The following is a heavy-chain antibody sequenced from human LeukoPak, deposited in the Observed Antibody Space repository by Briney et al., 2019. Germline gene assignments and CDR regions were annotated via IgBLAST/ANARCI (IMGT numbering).Heavy chain of an antibody. J-gene: IGHJ5*02. CDR1: GFTFSSYW. CDR2: IKQDGSEK. D-gene: IGHD3-22*01. Sequence: GGSLRLSCAASGFTFSSYWMSWVRQALGKGLEWVANIKQDGSEKYYVDSVKGRFTISRDNAKNSLYLQMNSLRAEDTAVYYCARTDSSGYYHPRGSGFDPWGQGTLVTVSS. CDR3: ARTDSSGYYHPRGSGFDP. V-gene: IGHV3-7*01.